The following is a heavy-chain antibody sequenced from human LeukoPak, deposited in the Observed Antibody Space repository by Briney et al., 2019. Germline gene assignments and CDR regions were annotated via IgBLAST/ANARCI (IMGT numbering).Heavy chain of an antibody. CDR3: ARASPAVADSPRH. V-gene: IGHV1-46*01. D-gene: IGHD6-19*01. J-gene: IGHJ4*02. CDR1: GYTFTSYY. CDR2: INPSGGST. Sequence: ASVTVSCKASGYTFTSYYMHWVRQAPGQGLEWMGIINPSGGSTNYAQKLQGRVTMTTDTSTSTVYMELRSLRSDDTAVYYCARASPAVADSPRHWGQGTLVTVSS.